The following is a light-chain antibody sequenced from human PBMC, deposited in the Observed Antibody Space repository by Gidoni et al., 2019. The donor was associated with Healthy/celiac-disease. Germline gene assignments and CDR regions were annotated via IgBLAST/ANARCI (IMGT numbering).Light chain of an antibody. CDR3: SSYTSSSTLGV. CDR2: EVS. J-gene: IGLJ3*02. V-gene: IGLV2-14*01. CDR1: STDVGRYTY. Sequence: QSALTQPASVPASPGPSLTSSRTGTSTDVGRYTYVSRYQQHPVKAPILMFYEVSNRPSGVSNRFSGTKAGNTASLTISGHPAEDDADYYCSSYTSSSTLGVFGGGTKLTVL.